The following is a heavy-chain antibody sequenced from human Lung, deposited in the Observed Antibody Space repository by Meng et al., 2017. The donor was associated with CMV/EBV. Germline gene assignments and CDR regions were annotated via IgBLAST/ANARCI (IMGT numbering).Heavy chain of an antibody. D-gene: IGHD3-22*01. CDR1: GFTVSSNY. J-gene: IGHJ4*02. CDR3: ARGILGGYYDSRGYVTDF. V-gene: IGHV3-66*02. Sequence: GGPLRLXCAASGFTVSSNYMSWVRQAPGKGLEWISVLHSDGFTKYADSVKGRFTISRDNPKNTLYLEMSSLRTEDTAVYYCARGILGGYYDSRGYVTDFWGQGXLVTVSS. CDR2: LHSDGFT.